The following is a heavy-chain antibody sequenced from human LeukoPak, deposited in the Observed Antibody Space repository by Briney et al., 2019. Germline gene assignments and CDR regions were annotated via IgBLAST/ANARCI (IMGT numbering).Heavy chain of an antibody. CDR1: GYTFTSYA. Sequence: GASVKVSCKASGYTFTSYAMHWVRQAPGQRLEWMGWINAGNGNTKYSQKFQGRVTITRDTSASTAYMELSSLRSEDTAVYYCARGPEEGVRFDPWGQGTLVTVSS. D-gene: IGHD2-8*01. V-gene: IGHV1-3*01. J-gene: IGHJ5*02. CDR3: ARGPEEGVRFDP. CDR2: INAGNGNT.